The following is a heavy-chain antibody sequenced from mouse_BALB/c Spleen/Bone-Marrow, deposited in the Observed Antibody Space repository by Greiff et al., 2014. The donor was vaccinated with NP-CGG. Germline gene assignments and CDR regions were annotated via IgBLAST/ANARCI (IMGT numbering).Heavy chain of an antibody. CDR3: ARASVVPYYFDF. CDR2: ILPGSGTA. Sequence: QVQLQQSGAELMKPGASVKISCKATGYTFSNYWIDWVKQRPGHGLEWIGEILPGSGTANYNEKFKGKATFTADTSSHTAYMQLSSLTSEDSALYYCARASVVPYYFDFWGQGTTLTVSS. CDR1: GYTFSNYW. D-gene: IGHD1-1*01. J-gene: IGHJ2*01. V-gene: IGHV1-9*01.